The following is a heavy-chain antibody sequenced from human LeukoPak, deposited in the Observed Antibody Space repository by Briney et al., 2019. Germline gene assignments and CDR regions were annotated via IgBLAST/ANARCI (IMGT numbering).Heavy chain of an antibody. CDR1: GFTVSSNY. CDR3: ARRYCSGGNCYFDY. V-gene: IGHV3-53*01. Sequence: GGSLRLSCAASGFTVSSNYMGWVRQAPGRRLEWVSLISSGGSAYYADSVKGRFTISRDNSKNTLYLQMNSLRAEDTALYYCARRYCSGGNCYFDYWGQGTLVTVSS. J-gene: IGHJ4*02. D-gene: IGHD2-15*01. CDR2: ISSGGSA.